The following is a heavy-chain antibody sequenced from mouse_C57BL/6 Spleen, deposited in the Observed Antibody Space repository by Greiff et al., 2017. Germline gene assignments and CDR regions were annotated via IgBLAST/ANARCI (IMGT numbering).Heavy chain of an antibody. CDR2: ISDGGSYT. Sequence: EVQRVESGGGLVKPGGSLKLSCAASGFTFSSYAMSWVRQTPEKRLEWVATISDGGSYTYYPDNVKGRFTISRDNAKNNLYLQMSHLKSEDTAMYYCARDGITTVMDYWGQGTSVTVSS. D-gene: IGHD1-1*01. V-gene: IGHV5-4*01. J-gene: IGHJ4*01. CDR1: GFTFSSYA. CDR3: ARDGITTVMDY.